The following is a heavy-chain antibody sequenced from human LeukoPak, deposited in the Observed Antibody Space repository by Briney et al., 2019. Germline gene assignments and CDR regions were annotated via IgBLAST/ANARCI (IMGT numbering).Heavy chain of an antibody. J-gene: IGHJ5*02. CDR3: ARGFLIVRRWFDP. CDR1: GGSFSGYY. Sequence: SETLSLTCAVYGGSFSGYYWSWIRQPPGKGLEWIGEINHSGSTNYNPSLKSRVTISADTSKNQFSLKLSSVTAADTAVYYCARGFLIVRRWFDPWGQGTLVTVSS. CDR2: INHSGST. V-gene: IGHV4-34*01. D-gene: IGHD2-15*01.